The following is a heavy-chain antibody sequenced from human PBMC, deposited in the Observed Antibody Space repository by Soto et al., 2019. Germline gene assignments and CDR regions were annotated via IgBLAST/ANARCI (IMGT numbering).Heavy chain of an antibody. D-gene: IGHD2-21*01. V-gene: IGHV3-21*01. CDR1: GFTFSSYS. Sequence: EVQLVESGGGLVKPGGSLRLSCAASGFTFSSYSMNWVRQAPGKGLEWVSSISSSSSYIYYADSVKGRFTISRDNAKNSLYLQMNSLRAEDTAVYYCARSIPDYYYYGMDVWGQGTTVTVSS. J-gene: IGHJ6*02. CDR3: ARSIPDYYYYGMDV. CDR2: ISSSSSYI.